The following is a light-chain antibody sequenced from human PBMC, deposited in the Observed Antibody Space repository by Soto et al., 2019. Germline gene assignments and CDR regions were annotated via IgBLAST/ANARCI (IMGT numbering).Light chain of an antibody. CDR2: EVS. J-gene: IGLJ1*01. CDR3: SSYTSSDTLV. CDR1: SSDLGGYNY. V-gene: IGLV2-14*01. Sequence: QSALTQPASVSGSPGQSITVSCTGTSSDLGGYNYVSWYQHHPGKAPKLMIYEVSNRPSGGSNRFSGSKSGNTASLTISGLQAEDEAEYYCSSYTSSDTLVFGTGTKVTVL.